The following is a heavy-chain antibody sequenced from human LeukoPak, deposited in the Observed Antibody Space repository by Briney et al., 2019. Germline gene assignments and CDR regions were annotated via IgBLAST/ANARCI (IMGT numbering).Heavy chain of an antibody. J-gene: IGHJ4*02. CDR2: ISSSSSYI. CDR1: GFTFSSYS. Sequence: PGGSLRLSCAASGFTFSSYSMNWVRPAPGKGLEWVSSISSSSSYIYYADSVKGRFTISRDNAKNSLYLQMSSLRAEDTAVYYCAKVRCSTSCYFDYWGQGTLVTVSS. CDR3: AKVRCSTSCYFDY. D-gene: IGHD2-2*01. V-gene: IGHV3-21*01.